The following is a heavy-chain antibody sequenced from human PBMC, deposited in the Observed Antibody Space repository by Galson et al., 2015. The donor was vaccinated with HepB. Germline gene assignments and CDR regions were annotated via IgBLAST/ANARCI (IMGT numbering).Heavy chain of an antibody. CDR3: ARPPTPSSGWYPGSRFDP. V-gene: IGHV1-3*01. Sequence: SVKVSCKASGYTFTSYAMHWVRQAPGQRLEWMGWINAGNANTKYSQKFQGRVTITRDTSASTAYMELSSLRSEDTAVYYCARPPTPSSGWYPGSRFDPWGQGPLVPVSS. CDR1: GYTFTSYA. J-gene: IGHJ5*02. CDR2: INAGNANT. D-gene: IGHD6-19*01.